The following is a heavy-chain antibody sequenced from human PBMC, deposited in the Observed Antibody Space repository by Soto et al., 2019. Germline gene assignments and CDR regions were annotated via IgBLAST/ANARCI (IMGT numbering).Heavy chain of an antibody. D-gene: IGHD1-7*01. V-gene: IGHV1-69*13. CDR2: IIPIFGTA. CDR3: ASSGTGTTALFDY. Sequence: SVKVSCKASGGTFSSYAISWVRQAPGQGLEWMGGIIPIFGTANYAQKFQGRVTITADESTSTAYMELSSLRSEDTAVYYCASSGTGTTALFDYRGQGTLVTVFS. CDR1: GGTFSSYA. J-gene: IGHJ4*02.